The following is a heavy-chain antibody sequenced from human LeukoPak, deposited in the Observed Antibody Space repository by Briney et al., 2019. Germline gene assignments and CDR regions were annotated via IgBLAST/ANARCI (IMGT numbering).Heavy chain of an antibody. V-gene: IGHV3-7*04. J-gene: IGHJ4*02. Sequence: GGSLRLSCAASGFTFSTYWMSWVRQAPGKGLEWVALIKQDGTEKYYVDSVKGRFTISRDNAENSLCLQMNSLRAEDTAVYYCAGGVGASHFDYWGQGTLVTVSS. CDR2: IKQDGTEK. CDR1: GFTFSTYW. D-gene: IGHD1-26*01. CDR3: AGGVGASHFDY.